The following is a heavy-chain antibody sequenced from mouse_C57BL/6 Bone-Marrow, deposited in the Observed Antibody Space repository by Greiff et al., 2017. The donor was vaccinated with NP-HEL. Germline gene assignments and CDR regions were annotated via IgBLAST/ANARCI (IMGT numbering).Heavy chain of an antibody. V-gene: IGHV1-15*01. Sequence: VQLQQSGAELVRPGASVTLSCKASGYTFTDYEMHWVKQTPVHGLEWIGAIDPETGGTAYNQKFKGKAILTADKSSSTAYMELRSLTSEDPAVYYCTRERDGYRFGYWGQGTTLTVSS. CDR1: GYTFTDYE. D-gene: IGHD2-3*01. J-gene: IGHJ2*01. CDR3: TRERDGYRFGY. CDR2: IDPETGGT.